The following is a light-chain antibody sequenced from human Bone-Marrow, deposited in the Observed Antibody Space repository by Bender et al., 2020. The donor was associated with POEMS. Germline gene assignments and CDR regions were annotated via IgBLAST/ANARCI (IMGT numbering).Light chain of an antibody. CDR1: TSNIVNEY. J-gene: IGLJ2*01. CDR2: DDD. Sequence: QSVLTQPPSVSAAPGQNVTISCSGSTSNIVNEYVSWYQQLPGTAPKVLIYDDDKRPSGIPDRFSGSKSGSSATLAITGLQPGDEADYYCGTWDSSLRGVAFGGGTKLTVL. CDR3: GTWDSSLRGVA. V-gene: IGLV1-51*01.